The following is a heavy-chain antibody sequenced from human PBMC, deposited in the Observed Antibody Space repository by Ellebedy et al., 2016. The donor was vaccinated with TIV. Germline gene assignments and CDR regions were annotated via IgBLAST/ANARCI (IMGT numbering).Heavy chain of an antibody. Sequence: GGSLRLSCAASGFSFTIYAMNWVRQAPGKGLEWVTIISYDGNNKFYLDSVEGRFSISRDDSKNTLYLQMNSLRPEDTAVYYCSREGLEAGMDLWGQGTTVIVSS. CDR2: ISYDGNNK. CDR1: GFSFTIYA. CDR3: SREGLEAGMDL. J-gene: IGHJ6*02. V-gene: IGHV3-30*04.